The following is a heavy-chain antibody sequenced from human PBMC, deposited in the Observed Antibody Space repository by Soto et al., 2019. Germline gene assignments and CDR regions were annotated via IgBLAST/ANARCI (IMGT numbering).Heavy chain of an antibody. Sequence: GGSLRLSCAASGFTFSSYSMNWFRQAPGKGLEWVSSISSSSSYIYYADSVKGRFTISRDNAKNSLYLQMNSLRAEDTAVYYCARVAHYNWFDPWGQGTLVTVSS. CDR3: ARVAHYNWFDP. CDR1: GFTFSSYS. J-gene: IGHJ5*02. CDR2: ISSSSSYI. V-gene: IGHV3-21*01.